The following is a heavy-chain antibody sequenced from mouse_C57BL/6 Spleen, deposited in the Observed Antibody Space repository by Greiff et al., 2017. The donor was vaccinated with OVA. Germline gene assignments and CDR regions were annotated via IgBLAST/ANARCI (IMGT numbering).Heavy chain of an antibody. V-gene: IGHV1-47*01. CDR2: FHPYNDDT. CDR3: ARGGHGSSWYFDV. J-gene: IGHJ1*03. D-gene: IGHD1-1*01. CDR1: GYTFTTYP. Sequence: QVQLQQSGAELVKPGASVKMSCKASGYTFTTYPIEWMTQNHGKSLEWIGNFHPYNDDTKYNEKFKGKATLTVEKSSSTVYFELSRLTSDDSAVYYCARGGHGSSWYFDVWGTGTTVTVSS.